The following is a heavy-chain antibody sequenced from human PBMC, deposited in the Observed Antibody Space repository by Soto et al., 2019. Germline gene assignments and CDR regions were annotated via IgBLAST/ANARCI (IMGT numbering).Heavy chain of an antibody. J-gene: IGHJ4*02. CDR1: GFTFDDYG. D-gene: IGHD4-17*01. CDR3: ARQTTVTTGAYYFDY. Sequence: EVQLVESGGGVVRPGGSLRLSCAASGFTFDDYGMSWVRQAPGKGLEWVSGINWNGGSTGYADSVKGRFTISRDNAKNALSLQMNSLRAEDTALYYCARQTTVTTGAYYFDYWGQGTLVTVSS. CDR2: INWNGGST. V-gene: IGHV3-20*04.